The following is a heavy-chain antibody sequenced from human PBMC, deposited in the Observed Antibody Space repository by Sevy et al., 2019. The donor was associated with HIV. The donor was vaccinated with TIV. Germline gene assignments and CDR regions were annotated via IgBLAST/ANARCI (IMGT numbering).Heavy chain of an antibody. Sequence: GGSLRLSCAGYGFSFSGSDMHWVRQPTGKGLEWISSIGTLGDTFYADSVKSRFTISRDNAKSSLYLEMSSLRAGDTALYYCVRGLQTHCDRTACPLDHWGQGTLVTVSS. CDR2: IGTLGDT. J-gene: IGHJ5*02. D-gene: IGHD2-21*01. CDR1: GFSFSGSD. CDR3: VRGLQTHCDRTACPLDH. V-gene: IGHV3-13*01.